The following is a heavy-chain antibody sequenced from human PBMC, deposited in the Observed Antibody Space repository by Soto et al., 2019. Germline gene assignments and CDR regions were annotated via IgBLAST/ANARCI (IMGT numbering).Heavy chain of an antibody. CDR3: AAGEASRRNLAPYYFDF. V-gene: IGHV4-59*13. CDR1: GGSMRNNF. Sequence: PSETLSLTCTVSGGSMRNNFWTWIRQPPGKGLGGIVYIHYSGTTSFFPSYNPSLIRRVTISADTSKNQFSLKLLSVTTAETAVHFCAAGEASRRNLAPYYFDFWGQGTLVTVSS. CDR2: IHYSGTT. J-gene: IGHJ4*02. D-gene: IGHD2-2*01.